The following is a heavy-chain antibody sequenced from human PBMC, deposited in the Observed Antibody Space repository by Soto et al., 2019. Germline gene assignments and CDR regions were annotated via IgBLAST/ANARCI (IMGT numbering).Heavy chain of an antibody. Sequence: EVQLLQSGGGWVQPGGSLRLSCAASGFTFSKYAMAWVRQAPGKGLEWVSSISGSGVIKYYADSVQGRFTIYRDNSNNTLSVQMNSLRVEDTAIYYCAKDLTSMVRVVLPSPWGQGILVTVSS. J-gene: IGHJ5*02. CDR2: ISGSGVIK. CDR1: GFTFSKYA. V-gene: IGHV3-23*01. D-gene: IGHD3-10*01. CDR3: AKDLTSMVRVVLPSP.